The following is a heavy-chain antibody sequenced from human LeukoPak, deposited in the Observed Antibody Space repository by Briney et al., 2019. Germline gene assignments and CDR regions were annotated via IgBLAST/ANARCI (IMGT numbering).Heavy chain of an antibody. CDR1: AFTFSRYC. Sequence: GGSLRLSCAASAFTFSRYCMHWVRQAPGKGLEWVAFIRYDGSNKYYADSVKGRFTISRDNSKNTLYLQMNSLRAEDTAVYYCARGTSDWNDYVNSYFFDNWGQGTLVTVSS. D-gene: IGHD1-1*01. CDR3: ARGTSDWNDYVNSYFFDN. J-gene: IGHJ4*02. CDR2: IRYDGSNK. V-gene: IGHV3-30*02.